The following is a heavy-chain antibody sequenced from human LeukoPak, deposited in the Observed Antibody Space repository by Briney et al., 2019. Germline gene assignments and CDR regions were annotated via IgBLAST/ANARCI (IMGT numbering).Heavy chain of an antibody. J-gene: IGHJ4*02. Sequence: GGSLRLXCAASGFTFSSFGMHWVRQAPGKGLEWVAVIWYDGSNKYYADSVKGRFTISRDNSKNTLYLQMNSLRAEDTAVYYCAKDHIWFGESPFAFDYWGQGTLVTVSS. CDR2: IWYDGSNK. V-gene: IGHV3-33*06. D-gene: IGHD3-10*01. CDR3: AKDHIWFGESPFAFDY. CDR1: GFTFSSFG.